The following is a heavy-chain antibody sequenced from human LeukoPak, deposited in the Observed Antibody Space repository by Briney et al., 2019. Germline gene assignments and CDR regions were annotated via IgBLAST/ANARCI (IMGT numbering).Heavy chain of an antibody. CDR3: ARLEYYDILTGYSPSGMDV. V-gene: IGHV1-18*01. Sequence: GASVKVSCKASGYTFTSYGISWARQAPGQGLEWMGWISAYNGNTNYAQKLQGRVTMTTDTSTSTAYMELRSLRSDDTAVYYCARLEYYDILTGYSPSGMDVWGQGTTVTVSS. J-gene: IGHJ6*02. CDR2: ISAYNGNT. D-gene: IGHD3-9*01. CDR1: GYTFTSYG.